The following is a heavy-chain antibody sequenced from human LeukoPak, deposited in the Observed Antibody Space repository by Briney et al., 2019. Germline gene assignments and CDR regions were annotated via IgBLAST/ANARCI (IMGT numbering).Heavy chain of an antibody. Sequence: GGSLRLSCAASGFIFRDYYMSWIRQAPGKGLEWVPYISHSSSTIHYADSVRGRFTISRDNAKNSLYLQMNSLRGEDTAVYFCARDYVWGSSSDYWGQGTLVSVSS. D-gene: IGHD3-16*01. V-gene: IGHV3-11*04. J-gene: IGHJ4*02. CDR1: GFIFRDYY. CDR3: ARDYVWGSSSDY. CDR2: ISHSSSTI.